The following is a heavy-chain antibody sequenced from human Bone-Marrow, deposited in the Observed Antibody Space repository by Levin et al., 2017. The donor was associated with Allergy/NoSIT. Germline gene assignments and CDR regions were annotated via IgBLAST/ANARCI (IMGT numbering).Heavy chain of an antibody. CDR3: MEYSHGWTLGGGH. D-gene: IGHD5-12*01. CDR1: GGPISNNYF. V-gene: IGHV4-39*01. J-gene: IGHJ4*02. CDR2: IYSGGKT. Sequence: PSETLSLTCTVSGGPISNNYFWGWVRQPPGKGLEWIGSIYSGGKTYYKSPLKSRVTVSVDTSKKQFSLELTSVTAADTAVYYCMEYSHGWTLGGGHWGQGTLVTVSS.